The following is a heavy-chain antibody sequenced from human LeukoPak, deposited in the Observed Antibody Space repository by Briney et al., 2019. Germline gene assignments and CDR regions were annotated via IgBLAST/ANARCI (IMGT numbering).Heavy chain of an antibody. J-gene: IGHJ5*02. CDR2: IFSNDEK. D-gene: IGHD3-22*01. CDR3: ARSYYYDSSGLNWFDP. Sequence: ESGPVLVKPTETLTLTCTVSGFSLSNARMGVSWIRQPPGKALEWLAHIFSNDEKSYSTSLKSRPTISKDTSKSQVVLTMTNMDPVDTATYYCARSYYYDSSGLNWFDPWGQGTLVTVSS. V-gene: IGHV2-26*01. CDR1: GFSLSNARMG.